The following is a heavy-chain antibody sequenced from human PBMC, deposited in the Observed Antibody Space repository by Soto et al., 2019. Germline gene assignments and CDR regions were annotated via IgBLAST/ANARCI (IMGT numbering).Heavy chain of an antibody. J-gene: IGHJ6*02. CDR3: AVAMVREILIFESSGMNV. CDR2: IVPLFRTT. D-gene: IGHD3-10*01. CDR1: GGTFSSYA. V-gene: IGHV1-69*01. Sequence: QVQLVQSGAEAKKPGSSVKVSCKTSGGTFSSYAISWVRQAPGQGLEWMGGIVPLFRTTNYAQKFQDRVTIIADESTRTFYMELRSLRSNDTAVYYCAVAMVREILIFESSGMNVWGQGTTVIVSS.